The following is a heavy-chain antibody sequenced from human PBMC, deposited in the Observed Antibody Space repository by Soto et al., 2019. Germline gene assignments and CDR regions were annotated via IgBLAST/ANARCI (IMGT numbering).Heavy chain of an antibody. J-gene: IGHJ3*02. CDR2: ISGSGGTT. CDR1: GFTFSSYA. CDR3: AKTANGWFSAFDI. Sequence: EVQLLESGGGLVQPGGSLRLSCAASGFTFSSYAMSWVRQAPGTGLEWVSAISGSGGTTYYADSVKGRFTFSRDNSKNTLYLQMNSLRAEDTAVYYCAKTANGWFSAFDIWGQGTMVTVSS. D-gene: IGHD6-19*01. V-gene: IGHV3-23*01.